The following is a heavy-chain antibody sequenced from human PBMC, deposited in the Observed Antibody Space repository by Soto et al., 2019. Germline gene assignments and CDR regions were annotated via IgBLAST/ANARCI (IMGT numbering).Heavy chain of an antibody. J-gene: IGHJ4*02. CDR2: ISGDNGNT. Sequence: QVQLVQSGAEVKKPGASVRVSCQTSAYTFNNYAVSWVRQAPGQGLEWMGWISGDNGNTIYAQKFQGRVTMTTDTSTRKAYMELRSLRSDDTAVYYCATGLSGDCSGGSCYSDSWGQGTLVTVSS. CDR3: ATGLSGDCSGGSCYSDS. V-gene: IGHV1-18*01. D-gene: IGHD2-15*01. CDR1: AYTFNNYA.